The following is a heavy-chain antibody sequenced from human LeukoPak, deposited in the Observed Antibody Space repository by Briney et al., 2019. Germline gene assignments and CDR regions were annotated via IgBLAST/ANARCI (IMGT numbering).Heavy chain of an antibody. CDR2: VFYTGYT. J-gene: IGHJ4*02. Sequence: SETLSLTCTVSGGSINNYYWSWVRQPPGKGLEWIGYVFYTGYTHYNPSLKSRVTISVDTSKNQFSLKLSSVTAADTAVYYCARRYYYDSSGYYYEYYFDYWGQGTLVTVSS. CDR3: ARRYYYDSSGYYYEYYFDY. V-gene: IGHV4-59*08. CDR1: GGSINNYY. D-gene: IGHD3-22*01.